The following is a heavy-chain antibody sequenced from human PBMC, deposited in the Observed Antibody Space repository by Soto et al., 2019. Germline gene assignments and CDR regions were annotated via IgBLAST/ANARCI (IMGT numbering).Heavy chain of an antibody. V-gene: IGHV4-59*01. D-gene: IGHD6-13*01. CDR1: GGSIRGYY. CDR3: AREVAAPGTNYYDH. J-gene: IGHJ4*02. CDR2: IYYSGTT. Sequence: SETLSLTCSVSGGSIRGYYWTWIRQSPGKGLEWIGYIYYSGTTKYNPSLKSRVTISVDTSKNQYSLKVNSVTAADTAVYYCAREVAAPGTNYYDHWGQGTLVTVSS.